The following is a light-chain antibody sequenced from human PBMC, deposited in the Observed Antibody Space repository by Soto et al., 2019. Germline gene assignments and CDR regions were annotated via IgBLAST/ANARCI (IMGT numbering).Light chain of an antibody. V-gene: IGKV1-9*01. CDR1: QGISSY. CDR3: QQLNSYPIT. J-gene: IGKJ5*01. CDR2: AAS. Sequence: IQLTQSPSSLSASVGDRVTITCRASQGISSYLAWYQQQPGKAPKLLIYAASTLQSGVPSRFSGSGSGTDFTLTISSLQPEDFATYYCQQLNSYPITCGQGTRLEI.